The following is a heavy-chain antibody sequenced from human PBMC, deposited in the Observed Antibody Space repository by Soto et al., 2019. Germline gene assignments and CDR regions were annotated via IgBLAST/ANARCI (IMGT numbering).Heavy chain of an antibody. Sequence: QVQLVESGGGVVQPGRSLRLSCAASGFTFSSYGMHWVRQAPGKGLEWVAVISYDGSNKYYADSVKGRFTISRDNSKNTLYLQMNSLRAEDTAVYYCAHDAGDFFNYWGQGTLVTVSS. V-gene: IGHV3-30*18. D-gene: IGHD3-3*01. CDR3: AHDAGDFFNY. CDR2: ISYDGSNK. J-gene: IGHJ4*02. CDR1: GFTFSSYG.